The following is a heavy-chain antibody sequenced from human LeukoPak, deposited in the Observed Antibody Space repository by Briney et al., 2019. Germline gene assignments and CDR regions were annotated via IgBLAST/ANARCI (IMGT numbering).Heavy chain of an antibody. CDR3: ARTGYGGYFDY. Sequence: GGSLRLSCAASGFTVSSNHMSWVRQAPGKGLEWVSVIYSGGSTYYADSVKGRFTISRHNSKNTLYLQMNSLRAEDTAVYYCARTGYGGYFDYWGQGTLVTVSS. D-gene: IGHD3-9*01. J-gene: IGHJ4*02. CDR2: IYSGGST. CDR1: GFTVSSNH. V-gene: IGHV3-53*04.